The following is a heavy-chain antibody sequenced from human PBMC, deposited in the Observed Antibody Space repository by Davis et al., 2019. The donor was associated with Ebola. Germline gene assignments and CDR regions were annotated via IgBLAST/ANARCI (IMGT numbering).Heavy chain of an antibody. CDR3: ARVHEPNGGGRFLEWLYFDY. Sequence: MPSETLSLTCTVSGGSISSSSYYWGWIRQPPGKGLEWIGSIYYSGSTYYNPSLKSRVTISVDTSKNQFSLKLSSVTAADTAVYYCARVHEPNGGGRFLEWLYFDYWGQGTLVTVSS. J-gene: IGHJ4*02. V-gene: IGHV4-39*07. D-gene: IGHD3-3*01. CDR1: GGSISSSSYY. CDR2: IYYSGST.